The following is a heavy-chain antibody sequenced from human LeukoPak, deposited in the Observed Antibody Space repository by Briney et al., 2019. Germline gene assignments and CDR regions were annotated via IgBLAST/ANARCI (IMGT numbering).Heavy chain of an antibody. Sequence: PGGSLRLSCAASGFTFSNAWMSWVRQAPGKGLEWVGRIKSKVRGGTTDYATPVKGRFTISRDDSKNTLYLQMNALKTEDTAVYFCTTDPVGIYDFDYWGQGTLVTVSS. CDR1: GFTFSNAW. V-gene: IGHV3-15*01. D-gene: IGHD3-10*01. CDR2: IKSKVRGGTT. J-gene: IGHJ4*02. CDR3: TTDPVGIYDFDY.